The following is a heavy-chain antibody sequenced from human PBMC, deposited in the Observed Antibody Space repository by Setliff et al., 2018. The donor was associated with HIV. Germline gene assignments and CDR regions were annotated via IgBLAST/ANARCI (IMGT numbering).Heavy chain of an antibody. CDR3: ARRGRTGNSYVLNWFDP. J-gene: IGHJ5*02. D-gene: IGHD5-18*01. CDR1: GGTFSSYA. V-gene: IGHV1-3*01. CDR2: IHAGNGYT. Sequence: SVKVSCKASGGTFSSYAISWVRQAPGQGLEWMGRIHAGNGYTKYSQKFQGRVTFTRDTSASAAYMDLSSLRSEDTAVYYCARRGRTGNSYVLNWFDPWGQGTLVTVSS.